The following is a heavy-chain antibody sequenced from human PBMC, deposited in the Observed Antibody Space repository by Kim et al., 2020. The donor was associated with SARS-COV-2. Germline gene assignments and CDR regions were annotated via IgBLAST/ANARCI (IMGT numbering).Heavy chain of an antibody. J-gene: IGHJ5*02. CDR2: CYYSGST. Sequence: SETLSLTCTVSGGSISSYYWSWIRQPPGKGLEWIGYCYYSGSTNYNPSLKSRVTISVDTSKNQFSLKLSSVTAADTAAYYCARLETGRGTGAGSEPWGQGTLVTVSS. CDR3: ARLETGRGTGAGSEP. V-gene: IGHV4-59*08. CDR1: GGSISSYY. D-gene: IGHD3-10*01.